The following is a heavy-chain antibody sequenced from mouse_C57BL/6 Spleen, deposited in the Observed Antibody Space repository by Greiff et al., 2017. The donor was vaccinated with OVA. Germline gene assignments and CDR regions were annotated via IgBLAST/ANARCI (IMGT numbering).Heavy chain of an antibody. J-gene: IGHJ2*01. V-gene: IGHV1-82*01. CDR3: ARLDSSGTGYFDY. Sequence: VQGVESGPELVKPGASVKISCKASGYAFSSSWMNWVKQRPGKGLEWIGRIYPGDGDTNYNGKFKGKATLTADKSSSTAYMQLSSLTSEDSAVYFCARLDSSGTGYFDYWGQGTTLTVSS. D-gene: IGHD3-2*02. CDR2: IYPGDGDT. CDR1: GYAFSSSW.